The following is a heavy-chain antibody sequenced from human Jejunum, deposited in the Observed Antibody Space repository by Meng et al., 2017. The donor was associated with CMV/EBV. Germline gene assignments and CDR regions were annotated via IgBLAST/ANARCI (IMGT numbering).Heavy chain of an antibody. CDR2: VNPNGDVT. CDR1: GYSFTDYY. CDR3: AREMPMTGYFDQ. Sequence: QVNLVQSGDEVQKPGASVTASCKTSGYSFTDYYIQWVRQAPGQGLEWMGLVNPNGDVTTYSPRFQGRITLTGDTSTSTLYMELSSLTSDDTAVYYCAREMPMTGYFDQWGQGTLVTVSS. D-gene: IGHD3-22*01. J-gene: IGHJ4*03. V-gene: IGHV1-46*01.